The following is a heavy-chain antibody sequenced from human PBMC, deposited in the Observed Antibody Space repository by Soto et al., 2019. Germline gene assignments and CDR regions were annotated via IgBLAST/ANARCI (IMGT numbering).Heavy chain of an antibody. V-gene: IGHV1-2*04. Sequence: PSVKISCEASGYTFTGYNIHCVRQSPAQGLEWMGWINPNSGGTNYAQKFQGWVTMTRDTSISTAYMELSRLRSDDTAVYYCARIGSIAARRSTGGFDYWGQGTLVTVSS. CDR2: INPNSGGT. CDR1: GYTFTGYN. CDR3: ARIGSIAARRSTGGFDY. D-gene: IGHD6-6*01. J-gene: IGHJ4*02.